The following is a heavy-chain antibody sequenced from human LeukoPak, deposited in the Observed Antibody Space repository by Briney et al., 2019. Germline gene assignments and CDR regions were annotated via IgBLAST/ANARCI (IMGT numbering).Heavy chain of an antibody. V-gene: IGHV4-59*11. J-gene: IGHJ5*02. Sequence: SETLSLTCTVSGGSISSHYWSWIRQPPGKGLEWIGYIYYSGGTNYNPSLKSRVTISVDTSKNQFSLKLSSVTAADTAVYYCARDGDYCSGGSCYSGIDPWGQGTLVTVSS. CDR1: GGSISSHY. CDR3: ARDGDYCSGGSCYSGIDP. D-gene: IGHD2-15*01. CDR2: IYYSGGT.